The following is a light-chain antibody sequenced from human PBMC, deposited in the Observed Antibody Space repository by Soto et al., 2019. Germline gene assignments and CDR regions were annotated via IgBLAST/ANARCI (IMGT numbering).Light chain of an antibody. V-gene: IGLV2-14*01. Sequence: QSALTQPASVSGSPGQSIPIFCTGTSSDVCGYDYVSWYQQLPGKAPKLLIYDVNNRPSGVSHRFSGSKSGNTASLTISGFQAEDEADYYCSSYTGSSTFVFGTGTKVTVL. J-gene: IGLJ1*01. CDR2: DVN. CDR1: SSDVCGYDY. CDR3: SSYTGSSTFV.